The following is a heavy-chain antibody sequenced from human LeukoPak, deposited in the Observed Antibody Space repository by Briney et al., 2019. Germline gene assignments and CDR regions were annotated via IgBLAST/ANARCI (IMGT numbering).Heavy chain of an antibody. D-gene: IGHD3-10*01. CDR3: AKRKGLLLVSYYFDY. V-gene: IGHV3-23*01. J-gene: IGHJ4*02. CDR1: GFTFSSYA. Sequence: GGSLRLSCAASGFTFSSYAMSWVRQAPGKGLEWVSTINNGGVSTYYEDSVKGRFTISRDNSKNTLYLQMNSLRAEDTAVYYCAKRKGLLLVSYYFDYWGQGTLVTVSS. CDR2: INNGGVST.